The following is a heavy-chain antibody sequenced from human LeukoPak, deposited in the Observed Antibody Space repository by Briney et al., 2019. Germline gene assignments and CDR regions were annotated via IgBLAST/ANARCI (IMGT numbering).Heavy chain of an antibody. CDR3: AKDLNYYGSGPGTGDFDY. D-gene: IGHD3-10*01. CDR2: ISGSGGST. J-gene: IGHJ4*02. Sequence: ETLSLTCAVYGGSFSGYYWSWIRQPPGKGLEWVSAISGSGGSTYYADSVKGRFTISRDNSKNTLYLQMNSLRAEDTAVYYCAKDLNYYGSGPGTGDFDYWGQGTLVTVSS. CDR1: GGSFSGYY. V-gene: IGHV3-23*01.